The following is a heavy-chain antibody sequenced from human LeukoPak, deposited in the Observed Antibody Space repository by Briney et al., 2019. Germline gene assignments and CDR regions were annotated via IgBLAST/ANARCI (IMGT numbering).Heavy chain of an antibody. V-gene: IGHV4-61*02. CDR2: IYTSGST. D-gene: IGHD6-6*01. J-gene: IGHJ3*02. CDR3: ARVTYSTSSMSLDAFDI. Sequence: SQTLSLTCTVSGGSISSDSYYWSWIRQPAGKGLEWIGRIYTSGSTNYNPSLKSRVTMSVDTSKNQFSLKLISVTAADTAVYYCARVTYSTSSMSLDAFDIWGQGTMITVSS. CDR1: GGSISSDSYY.